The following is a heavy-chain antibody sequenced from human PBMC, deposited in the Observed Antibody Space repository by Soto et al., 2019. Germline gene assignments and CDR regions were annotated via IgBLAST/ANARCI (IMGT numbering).Heavy chain of an antibody. V-gene: IGHV4-30-4*01. Sequence: SETLSLTCTVSGGSISSGDYYWSWIRKPPGKGLEWIGYIYYSGSTYYNPSLKSRVTISVDTSKNQFSLKLSSVTAADTAVYYCARDHIRGTQYYYYYYGMDVWGQGTTVT. CDR3: ARDHIRGTQYYYYYYGMDV. D-gene: IGHD1-1*01. CDR2: IYYSGST. J-gene: IGHJ6*02. CDR1: GGSISSGDYY.